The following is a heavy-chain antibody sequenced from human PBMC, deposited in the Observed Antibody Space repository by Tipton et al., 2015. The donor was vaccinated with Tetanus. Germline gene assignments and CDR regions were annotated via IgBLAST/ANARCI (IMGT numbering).Heavy chain of an antibody. J-gene: IGHJ4*02. D-gene: IGHD2-15*01. CDR2: SWYDGTDK. V-gene: IGHV3-33*01. Sequence: SLRLSCAASGFIFSSYGIHWVRQAPGKGLEWVAVSWYDGTDKYYADSVKGRFTISRDNSKNPLYLQMNSLRAADTAVYYCAREADCSGGSCFSGDFDNWGQGTQVTVSS. CDR1: GFIFSSYG. CDR3: AREADCSGGSCFSGDFDN.